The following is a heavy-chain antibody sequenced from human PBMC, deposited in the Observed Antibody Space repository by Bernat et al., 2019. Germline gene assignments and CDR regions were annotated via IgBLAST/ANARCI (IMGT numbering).Heavy chain of an antibody. J-gene: IGHJ6*02. CDR1: GFTFSSYA. Sequence: VQLVESGGGLVKPGGSLRLSCAASGFTFSSYAMHCVRQAPGKGLEWVALISYDGSNKYYADSVKGRFTISRDNSKNTLSLQMNSLRDEDTAVYYWGGGLWVFFYIMDVWGQGTMVTVSS. CDR2: ISYDGSNK. D-gene: IGHD1-26*01. V-gene: IGHV3-30-3*01. CDR3: GGGLWVFFYIMDV.